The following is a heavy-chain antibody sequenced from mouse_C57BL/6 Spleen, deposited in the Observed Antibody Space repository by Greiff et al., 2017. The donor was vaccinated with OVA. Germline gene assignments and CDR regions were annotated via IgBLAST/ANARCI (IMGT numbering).Heavy chain of an antibody. Sequence: EVMLVESGGGLVKPGGSLKLSCAASGFTFSSYAMYWVRQTPEQRLEWVATISDGGSYTYYPDNVKGRFTISRDNAKNNLYLQMSHLKSEDTAMDYCAGDSTVVDYWYFDVWGTGTTVTVSS. CDR2: ISDGGSYT. V-gene: IGHV5-4*01. CDR3: AGDSTVVDYWYFDV. CDR1: GFTFSSYA. J-gene: IGHJ1*03. D-gene: IGHD1-1*01.